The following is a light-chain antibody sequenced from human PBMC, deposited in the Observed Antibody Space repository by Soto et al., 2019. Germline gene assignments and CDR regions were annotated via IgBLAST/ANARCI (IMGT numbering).Light chain of an antibody. V-gene: IGKV3-20*01. CDR2: GAS. CDR1: QSVSSSY. J-gene: IGKJ4*01. CDR3: QQYGSSPLT. Sequence: EMGLTRSPGTLSLSPGERATLSCRASQSVSSSYLAWYQQKPGQAPRLLIYGASSRATGIPDRFSGSGSGTDFTLTISRLEPEDFAEYYCQQYGSSPLTFGGG.